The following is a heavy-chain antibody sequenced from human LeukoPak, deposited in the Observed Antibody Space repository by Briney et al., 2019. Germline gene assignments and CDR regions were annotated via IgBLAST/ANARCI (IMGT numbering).Heavy chain of an antibody. CDR3: ARADGGVRGYYFDY. CDR1: GASISNGGYY. J-gene: IGHJ4*02. CDR2: IYYGGST. V-gene: IGHV4-31*03. Sequence: SQTLSLTCTVSGASISNGGYYWSWVRQDPGKGLKWIGYIYYGGSTYYNPSLKSRITISVDTSKNQFSLELSSVTAADTAVYFCARADGGVRGYYFDYWGQGIMVTVSS. D-gene: IGHD3-10*01.